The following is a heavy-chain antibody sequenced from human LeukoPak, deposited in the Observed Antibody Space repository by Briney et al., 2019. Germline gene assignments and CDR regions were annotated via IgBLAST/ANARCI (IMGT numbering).Heavy chain of an antibody. CDR3: ARSPLDAFDI. V-gene: IGHV4-59*08. CDR1: SGSISSYY. CDR2: IYNSGST. J-gene: IGHJ3*02. Sequence: PSETLSLTCTVSSGSISSYYWSWIRQPPGNGLECIRYIYNSGSTNYNPSLKSRVSISVDTSKNQFPLKLRSVTAADTAVYYCARSPLDAFDIWGQGTMVTVSS.